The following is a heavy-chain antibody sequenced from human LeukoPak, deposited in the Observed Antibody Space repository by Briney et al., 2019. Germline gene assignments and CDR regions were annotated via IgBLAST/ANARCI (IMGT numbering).Heavy chain of an antibody. Sequence: ASVKVSCKASGGTFSSYAISWVRQAPGQGLEWMGGIIPIFGTANYAQKFQGRVTITADESTSTAYMELSSLRSEDTAVYYCARGILTGYYRNEYYFDYWGQGTLVTVSS. CDR3: ARGILTGYYRNEYYFDY. CDR2: IIPIFGTA. CDR1: GGTFSSYA. V-gene: IGHV1-69*13. J-gene: IGHJ4*02. D-gene: IGHD3-9*01.